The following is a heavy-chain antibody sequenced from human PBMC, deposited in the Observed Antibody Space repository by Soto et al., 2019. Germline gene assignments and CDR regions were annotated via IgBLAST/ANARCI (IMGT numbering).Heavy chain of an antibody. J-gene: IGHJ6*02. D-gene: IGHD3-10*01. CDR3: ASGLWFGELLPPGGMDV. CDR2: IYYSGST. V-gene: IGHV4-59*01. Sequence: SETLSLTCTVSGGSISSYYWSWIRQPPGKGLEWIGYIYYSGSTNYNPSLKSRVTISVDTSKNQFSLKLSSVTAADTAVYYCASGLWFGELLPPGGMDVWGQGTTVT. CDR1: GGSISSYY.